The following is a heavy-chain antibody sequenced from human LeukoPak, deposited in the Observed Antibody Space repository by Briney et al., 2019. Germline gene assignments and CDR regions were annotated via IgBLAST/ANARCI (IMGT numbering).Heavy chain of an antibody. CDR2: ISYDGSNK. D-gene: IGHD2/OR15-2a*01. V-gene: IGHV3-30-3*01. Sequence: GGSLRLSCAASGFTFSSYAMHWVRQAPGKGLEWVAVISYDGSNKYYADSVKGRFTISRDNSKNTLYLQTNSLRAEDTAVYYCARDSNIVPSVGPYYYYGMDVWGQGTTVTVSS. J-gene: IGHJ6*02. CDR3: ARDSNIVPSVGPYYYYGMDV. CDR1: GFTFSSYA.